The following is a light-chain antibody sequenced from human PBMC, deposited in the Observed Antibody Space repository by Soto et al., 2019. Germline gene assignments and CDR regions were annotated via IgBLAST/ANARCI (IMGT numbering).Light chain of an antibody. CDR2: GAF. V-gene: IGKV3-15*01. Sequence: EVVMTQAPVTLSVSPGERATLSCRASQSISHNLAWYQKKPGQAPRLLIYGAFTRATGIPARFSGSGSGTDFTLTISSLQSEDFAVYYCQQYNKWPPMTFGGGTKVDIK. CDR3: QQYNKWPPMT. CDR1: QSISHN. J-gene: IGKJ4*01.